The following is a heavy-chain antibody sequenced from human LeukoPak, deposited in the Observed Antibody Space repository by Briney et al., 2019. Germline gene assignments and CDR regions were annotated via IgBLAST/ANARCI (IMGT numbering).Heavy chain of an antibody. Sequence: PGGSLRLSCVASGFTFSTFAMIWVRQPPGKGLEWVSSIFPSGGEIHYADSVRGRFTISRDHSKSILSLQMNSLRAEDTATYYCATYRQVLLPFESWGQGTLVTVSS. D-gene: IGHD5-18*01. CDR2: IFPSGGEI. V-gene: IGHV3-23*01. CDR1: GFTFSTFA. J-gene: IGHJ4*02. CDR3: ATYRQVLLPFES.